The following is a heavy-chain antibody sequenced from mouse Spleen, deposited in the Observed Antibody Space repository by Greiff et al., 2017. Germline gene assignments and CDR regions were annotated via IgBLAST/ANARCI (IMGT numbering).Heavy chain of an antibody. CDR3: ARGWLGLPFDY. D-gene: IGHD3-1*01. CDR2: ISSGSSTV. CDR1: GFTFSDYG. Sequence: EVQLVESGGGLVKPGGSLKLSCAASGFTFSDYGMHWVRQAPGKGLEWVGYISSGSSTVYYADTVKGRFIISRDKANNTQFLQMTSLRSEDTAMYYCARGWLGLPFDYRGQGTTLTVSS. V-gene: IGHV5-17*01. J-gene: IGHJ2*01.